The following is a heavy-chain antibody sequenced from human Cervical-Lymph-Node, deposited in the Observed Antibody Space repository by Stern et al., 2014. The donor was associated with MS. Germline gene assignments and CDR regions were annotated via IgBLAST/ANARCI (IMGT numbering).Heavy chain of an antibody. CDR2: ITNVGST. CDR1: GFTVSRDY. J-gene: IGHJ4*02. V-gene: IGHV3-53*01. CDR3: ARDTSSPERSDW. Sequence: VQLVESGGGVIQPGGSLRLSCTASGFTVSRDYMTWVRQAPGKGLEWVSLITNVGSTFYTDSVKGRFAISRDDSKNTVYLHMTSLRAEDTAMYCCARDTSSPERSDWWGQGTLVTVSS. D-gene: IGHD1-1*01.